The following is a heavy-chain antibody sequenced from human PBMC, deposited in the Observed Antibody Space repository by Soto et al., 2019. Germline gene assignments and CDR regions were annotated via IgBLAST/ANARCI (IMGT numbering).Heavy chain of an antibody. CDR3: ASDQSRPGTYGGYSLVS. CDR2: IIPIFDTT. CDR1: GGTFSNYV. V-gene: IGHV1-69*12. J-gene: IGHJ5*02. Sequence: QVQLVQSGAELKKPGSSVKVSCKASGGTFSNYVINWVRQAPGQGLEWMGDIIPIFDTTHYAQNFQGRVTITADESTVTAYIELSSLRSEDTGVYYCASDQSRPGTYGGYSLVSWGQGTLVTVSS. D-gene: IGHD2-21*02.